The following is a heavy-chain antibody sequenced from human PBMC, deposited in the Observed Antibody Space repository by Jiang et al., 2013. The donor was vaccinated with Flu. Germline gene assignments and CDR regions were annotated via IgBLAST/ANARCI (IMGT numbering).Heavy chain of an antibody. J-gene: IGHJ5*02. CDR2: ISHSGST. CDR3: ARDEGLRFGELREGWFDP. Sequence: LLKPSETLSLTCAVYGGSFSGYYWSWIRQPPGMGLEWIGEISHSGSTNYIPSLKSRVTISVDTSKNQFSLKLTSVTAADTAVYYCARDEGLRFGELREGWFDPWGQGTLVTVSS. CDR1: GGSFSGYY. V-gene: IGHV4-34*01. D-gene: IGHD3-10*01.